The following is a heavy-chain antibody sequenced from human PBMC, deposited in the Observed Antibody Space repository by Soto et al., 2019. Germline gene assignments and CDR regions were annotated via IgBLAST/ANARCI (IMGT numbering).Heavy chain of an antibody. CDR1: GYTFTSYG. V-gene: IGHV1-18*01. CDR2: ISAYNSNT. J-gene: IGHJ5*02. D-gene: IGHD2-2*01. CDR3: ARDCSSTSCYFGFDP. Sequence: GASVKVSCKASGYTFTSYGISWVRQAPGQGLEWMGWISAYNSNTNYAQKLQGRVTMTTDTSTSTAYMELRSLRSDVTAVYYCARDCSSTSCYFGFDPWGQGTLVTVSS.